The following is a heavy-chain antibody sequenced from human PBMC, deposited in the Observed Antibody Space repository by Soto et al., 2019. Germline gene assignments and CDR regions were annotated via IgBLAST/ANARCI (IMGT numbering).Heavy chain of an antibody. CDR1: GYSFTSYW. CDR2: IYPGDSDT. Sequence: GESLKISCNGPGYSFTSYWIGWVRQMPGKGLEWMGIIYPGDSDTRYSPSFQGQVTISADKSISTAYLQWSSLKASDTAMYYCARVPRLWAFDYWGPRTLATVSS. CDR3: ARVPRLWAFDY. V-gene: IGHV5-51*01. J-gene: IGHJ4*02. D-gene: IGHD7-27*01.